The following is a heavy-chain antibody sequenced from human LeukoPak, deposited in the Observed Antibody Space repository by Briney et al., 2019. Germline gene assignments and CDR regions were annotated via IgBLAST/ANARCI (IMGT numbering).Heavy chain of an antibody. J-gene: IGHJ4*02. Sequence: AGGSLRLSCDASGFTFSSYWMRGVRQAPGKGLEWVANIKQDGSEKYYVDSVKGRFTISRDNAKNSLYLQLNSLRAEDTAVDYCASTVGGHIYDYCAQGTLVTVSS. CDR2: IKQDGSEK. CDR3: ASTVGGHIYDY. CDR1: GFTFSSYW. V-gene: IGHV3-7*02. D-gene: IGHD6-19*01.